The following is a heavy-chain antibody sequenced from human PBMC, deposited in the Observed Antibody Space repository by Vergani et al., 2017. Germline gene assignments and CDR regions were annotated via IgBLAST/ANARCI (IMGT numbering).Heavy chain of an antibody. V-gene: IGHV3-NL1*01. CDR2: LSASDRRT. D-gene: IGHD6-19*01. Sequence: QVQLVESGGGVVQPGGSLRLSCAASGLTFSTCGMHWVRQAPGKGLEWVSTLSASDRRTHYADSVKGRFTISRDISKNTLFLHMNSLRPEDTAVYYCAKVGRSEVAGTFGAFDIWGQGTMVTVSS. CDR1: GLTFSTCG. J-gene: IGHJ3*02. CDR3: AKVGRSEVAGTFGAFDI.